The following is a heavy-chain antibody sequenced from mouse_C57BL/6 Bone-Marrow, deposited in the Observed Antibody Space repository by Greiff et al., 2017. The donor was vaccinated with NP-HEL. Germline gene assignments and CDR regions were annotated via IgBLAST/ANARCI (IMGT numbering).Heavy chain of an antibody. D-gene: IGHD1-1*01. J-gene: IGHJ4*01. V-gene: IGHV1-4*01. Sequence: VNVVESGAELARPGASVKMSCKASGYTFTSYTMHWVKQRPGQGLEWIGYINPSSGYTKYNQKFKDKATLTADKSSSTAYMQLSSLTSEDSAVYYCARLLRDYYAMDYWGQGTSVTVSS. CDR3: ARLLRDYYAMDY. CDR1: GYTFTSYT. CDR2: INPSSGYT.